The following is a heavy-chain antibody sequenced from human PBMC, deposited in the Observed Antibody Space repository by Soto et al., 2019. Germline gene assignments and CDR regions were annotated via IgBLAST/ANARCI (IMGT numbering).Heavy chain of an antibody. CDR2: IIPIFGTA. Sequence: GASVKVSCKASGGTFSSYAISWVRQAPGQGLEWMGGIIPIFGTANYAQKFQGRVTITADESTSTAYMELSSLRSEDTAVYYCATNSYCGDDCYSGDAFDIWGQGTMVTVSS. D-gene: IGHD2-21*02. CDR3: ATNSYCGDDCYSGDAFDI. CDR1: GGTFSSYA. J-gene: IGHJ3*02. V-gene: IGHV1-69*13.